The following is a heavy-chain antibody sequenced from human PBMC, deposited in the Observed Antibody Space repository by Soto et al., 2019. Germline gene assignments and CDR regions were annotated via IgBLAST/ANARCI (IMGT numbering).Heavy chain of an antibody. D-gene: IGHD4-4*01. V-gene: IGHV4-39*01. CDR2: IYYSGST. CDR3: ARHPGTTITTRGYYYGMDV. Sequence: SETLSLTCTVSGGSISSSSYYWGWIRQPPGKGLEWIGSIYYSGSTYYNPSLKSRVTISVDTSKNQFSLKLSSVTAADTAVYYCARHPGTTITTRGYYYGMDVWGQGTTVTVSS. J-gene: IGHJ6*02. CDR1: GGSISSSSYY.